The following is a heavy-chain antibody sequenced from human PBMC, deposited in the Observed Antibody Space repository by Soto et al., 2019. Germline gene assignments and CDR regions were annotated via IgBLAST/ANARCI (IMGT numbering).Heavy chain of an antibody. V-gene: IGHV4-4*02. Sequence: QVQLQESGPELVKPSGTLSLTCAVSGGSISSGWWTWVRQPPGKGLEWIGEILYSGTTNYNSSLNSRVTISIDNSKKQFSLILSSVTAADTAVYYCSSRITDAPTWGQGTLVTVSS. CDR3: SSRITDAPT. J-gene: IGHJ5*02. D-gene: IGHD2-2*01. CDR2: ILYSGTT. CDR1: GGSISSGW.